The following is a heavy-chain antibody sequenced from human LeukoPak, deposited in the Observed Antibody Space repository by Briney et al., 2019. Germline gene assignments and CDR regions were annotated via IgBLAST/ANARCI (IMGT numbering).Heavy chain of an antibody. J-gene: IGHJ4*02. CDR2: ISSSSSTI. V-gene: IGHV3-48*01. Sequence: GGSLRLSCAASGFTFSSYSMNWVRQAPGKGLEWVSYISSSSSTIYYADSVKGRFTISRDNAKNSLYLQMNSLRAEDTAVYYCAREALYYDFWSGYYYFDYWGQGTQVTVSS. D-gene: IGHD3-3*01. CDR1: GFTFSSYS. CDR3: AREALYYDFWSGYYYFDY.